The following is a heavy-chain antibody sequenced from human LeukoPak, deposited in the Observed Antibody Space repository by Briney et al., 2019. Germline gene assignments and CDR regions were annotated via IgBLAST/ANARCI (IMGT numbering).Heavy chain of an antibody. CDR3: AKAPAAARPYYFDY. V-gene: IGHV3-7*03. D-gene: IGHD6-6*01. Sequence: GGSLRLSCAASGFTFSSHWMSWVRQAPGKGLEWVAKIKQDGSEKYYVDSVKGRFTISRDNAKNSLYLQMNSLRPEGTAVYCCAKAPAAARPYYFDYWGQGTLVTVSS. CDR2: IKQDGSEK. J-gene: IGHJ4*02. CDR1: GFTFSSHW.